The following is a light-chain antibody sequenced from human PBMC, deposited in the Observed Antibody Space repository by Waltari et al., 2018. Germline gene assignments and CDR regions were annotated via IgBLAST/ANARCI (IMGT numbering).Light chain of an antibody. Sequence: QSVLTQPPSVSGAPGQRVTISCTGTGPNIGAGQDVHWYQQFPRAAPRLLIYGSTTRPLGVPDRFFGSTSGTSASLAIIGLQAEDEADYYCQSYDTSLSVVFGGGTKVTVL. CDR2: GST. CDR3: QSYDTSLSVV. V-gene: IGLV1-40*01. J-gene: IGLJ3*02. CDR1: GPNIGAGQD.